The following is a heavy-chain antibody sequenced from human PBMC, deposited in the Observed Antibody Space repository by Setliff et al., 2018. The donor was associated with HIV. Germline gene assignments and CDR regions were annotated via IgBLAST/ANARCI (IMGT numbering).Heavy chain of an antibody. J-gene: IGHJ6*02. Sequence: GGSLRLSCAASGFTFSSYGMHWVRQAPGKGLEWVAVIWYDGSNKYYADSVKGRFTISRDNSKNTLYLQMDSLRADDTAVYYCARETYYYVGGLDVWGQGTTVTVSS. V-gene: IGHV3-33*01. CDR1: GFTFSSYG. CDR3: ARETYYYVGGLDV. D-gene: IGHD3-10*02. CDR2: IWYDGSNK.